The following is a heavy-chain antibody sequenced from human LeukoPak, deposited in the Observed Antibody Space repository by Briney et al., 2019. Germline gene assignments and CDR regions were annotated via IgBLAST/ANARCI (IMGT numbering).Heavy chain of an antibody. Sequence: SQTLSLTCSVSGGSISSGDYYWSWIRQPPGKGLEWIGYIYYSGTTYNNPSLKSRVTISVDTSKNQFSLRLSSVTAADTAVYYCAKYVSGSFNWFDPWGLGTLVTVSS. V-gene: IGHV4-30-4*01. CDR1: GGSISSGDYY. CDR2: IYYSGTT. CDR3: AKYVSGSFNWFDP. D-gene: IGHD3-10*01. J-gene: IGHJ5*02.